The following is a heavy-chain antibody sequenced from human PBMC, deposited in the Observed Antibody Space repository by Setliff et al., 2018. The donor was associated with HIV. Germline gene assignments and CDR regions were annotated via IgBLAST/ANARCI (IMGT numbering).Heavy chain of an antibody. J-gene: IGHJ6*03. CDR1: GYTFSSYG. V-gene: IGHV1-18*01. CDR2: ISAYNGDT. CDR3: AGGLKAEYYYYYYMDV. Sequence: GASVKVSCKASGYTFSSYGISWVRQAPGQGLEWMGWISAYNGDTNYVQKFQGRVTMTTDTSTNTAYMELRSLRSDDTAVYYCAGGLKAEYYYYYYMDVWGKGTTVTVSS.